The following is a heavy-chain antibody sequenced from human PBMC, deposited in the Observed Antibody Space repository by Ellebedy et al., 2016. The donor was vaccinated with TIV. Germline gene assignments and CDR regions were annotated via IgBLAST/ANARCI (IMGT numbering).Heavy chain of an antibody. CDR1: GYSISSDYY. D-gene: IGHD3-10*01. J-gene: IGHJ4*02. CDR2: VYHSGTT. V-gene: IGHV4-38-2*02. Sequence: SETLSLTCTVSGYSISSDYYWGWIRQPPGKGLEWIGSVYHSGTTYYNPSLKTRVTISTDSSKNQFSLKLNSVTAADTAVYYCARGGTSGTHHCDYWGQGTLVTVSS. CDR3: ARGGTSGTHHCDY.